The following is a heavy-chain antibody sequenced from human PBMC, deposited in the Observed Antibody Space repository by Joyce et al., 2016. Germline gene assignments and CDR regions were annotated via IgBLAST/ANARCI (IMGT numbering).Heavy chain of an antibody. CDR3: AKILTATYSSGWFLDY. CDR2: ISNDGIYK. J-gene: IGHJ4*02. D-gene: IGHD6-25*01. V-gene: IGHV3-30*18. Sequence: QVQLVESGGGVVQPGRSLRLSCAASGLTISKYGVHWVRQAPGKGLGGMAVISNDGIYKYYADSVKGRFTISRDNSKNTVFLEMNSLRTEDTAVYYCAKILTATYSSGWFLDYWGQGTLVTVSS. CDR1: GLTISKYG.